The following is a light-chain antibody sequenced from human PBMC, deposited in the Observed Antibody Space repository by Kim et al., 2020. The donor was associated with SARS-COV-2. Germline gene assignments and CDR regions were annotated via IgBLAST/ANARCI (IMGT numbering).Light chain of an antibody. V-gene: IGLV2-14*03. J-gene: IGLJ1*01. CDR2: DVT. CDR1: SSDVGAYNY. CDR3: SSYSTSIAYV. Sequence: GQSITISGTGTSSDVGAYNYVSWYQHHPGKAPKVMIYDVTKRPSGVSNRFSGSKSGNTASLTISGLQAEDEADYYCSSYSTSIAYVFGTGTKVTVL.